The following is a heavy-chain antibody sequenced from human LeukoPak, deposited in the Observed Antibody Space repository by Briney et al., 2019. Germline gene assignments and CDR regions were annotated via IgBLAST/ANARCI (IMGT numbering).Heavy chain of an antibody. D-gene: IGHD3-22*01. CDR2: INHSGST. Sequence: SETLSLTCAVYGGSFSGYYWSWIRQPPGKGLEWIGEINHSGSTNYNPSLKSRVTISVDTSKNQFPLKLSSVTAADTAVSYCASRQPMIGEWGQGTLVTVSS. V-gene: IGHV4-34*01. J-gene: IGHJ4*02. CDR3: ASRQPMIGE. CDR1: GGSFSGYY.